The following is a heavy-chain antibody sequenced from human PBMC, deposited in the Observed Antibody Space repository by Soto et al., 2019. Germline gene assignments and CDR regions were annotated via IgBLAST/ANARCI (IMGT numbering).Heavy chain of an antibody. CDR1: GFTFSTYG. D-gene: IGHD3-3*01. CDR2: TSGSSNYI. CDR3: ATGWSRDLVDY. Sequence: GGSLRLSCAASGFTFSTYGMNWVRQAPGKGLEWVSSTSGSSNYIYYADSVKGRVTISRDNAKNSVYLQMNSLRAEDTAVYYCATGWSRDLVDYRGHATLVTVSS. V-gene: IGHV3-21*01. J-gene: IGHJ4*01.